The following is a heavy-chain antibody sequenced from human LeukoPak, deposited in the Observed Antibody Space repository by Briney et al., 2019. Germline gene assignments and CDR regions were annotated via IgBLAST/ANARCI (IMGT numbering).Heavy chain of an antibody. Sequence: GRPLRLSCAASGFTFSSYGMHWVSQAPGKGLEWVAFIRYDGSNKYYADSVKGRFTISRDNSKNTLYLQMNSLRAEDTAVYYCAKIKSRLGATTNDVDYWGQGTLVTVSS. CDR3: AKIKSRLGATTNDVDY. CDR1: GFTFSSYG. V-gene: IGHV3-30*02. D-gene: IGHD1-26*01. CDR2: IRYDGSNK. J-gene: IGHJ4*02.